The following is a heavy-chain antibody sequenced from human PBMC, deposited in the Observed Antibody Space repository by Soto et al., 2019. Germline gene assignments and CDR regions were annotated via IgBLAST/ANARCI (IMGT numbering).Heavy chain of an antibody. D-gene: IGHD6-13*01. Sequence: HPGGSLRLSCAASGFTFDDYTMHWVRQAPGKGLEWVSLISWDGGSTYYADSVKGRFTISRDNSKNSLYLQMNSLRTEDTALYYCAKDIGIAAAGLGGFDYWGQGTLVTVSS. CDR3: AKDIGIAAAGLGGFDY. CDR1: GFTFDDYT. V-gene: IGHV3-43*01. CDR2: ISWDGGST. J-gene: IGHJ4*02.